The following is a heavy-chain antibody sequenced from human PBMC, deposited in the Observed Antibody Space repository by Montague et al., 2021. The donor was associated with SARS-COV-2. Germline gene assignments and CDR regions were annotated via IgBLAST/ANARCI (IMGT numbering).Heavy chain of an antibody. V-gene: IGHV4-34*01. J-gene: IGHJ6*03. CDR3: ARLGDGVVPSPILGVGPYYSYYYMDV. CDR1: GGSFSTYS. D-gene: IGHD3-10*01. CDR2: IHHGGST. Sequence: ETLSLTCAVHGGSFSTYSWNWIRQPPGKGLEWIGEIHHGGSTNYNPSLKSRVTISADTSKNHFSLKLTSVAAADTAVYYCARLGDGVVPSPILGVGPYYSYYYMDVWGKGTPVTVSS.